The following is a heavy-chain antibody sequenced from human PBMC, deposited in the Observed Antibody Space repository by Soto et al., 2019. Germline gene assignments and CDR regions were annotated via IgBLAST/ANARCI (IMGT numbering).Heavy chain of an antibody. CDR1: GGTISSWY. CDR2: IYYSGST. V-gene: IGHV4-59*08. J-gene: IGHJ4*02. CDR3: ARRYGSAIDY. D-gene: IGHD1-26*01. Sequence: SETLSLTCTVSGGTISSWYWSWIRQPPGKGLEWIGYIYYSGSTNCNPSLKSRVTISVDTSKNQFSLKLNSVTAADTAVYYCARRYGSAIDYWGQGALVTVSS.